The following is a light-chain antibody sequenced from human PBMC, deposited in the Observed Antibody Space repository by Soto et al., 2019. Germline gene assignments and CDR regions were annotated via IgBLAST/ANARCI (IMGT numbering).Light chain of an antibody. CDR1: QSVSSTY. V-gene: IGKV3-20*01. CDR2: SAS. CDR3: QQYDRSLYT. Sequence: EIVLTQSPGTLSLSPGERATLSCRASQSVSSTYLAWYQQKPGQAPRLLIYSASTRATGIPDRFSGSGSGTDFTLTISRLEPEDFAVYYCQQYDRSLYTFGQGTKPEIK. J-gene: IGKJ2*01.